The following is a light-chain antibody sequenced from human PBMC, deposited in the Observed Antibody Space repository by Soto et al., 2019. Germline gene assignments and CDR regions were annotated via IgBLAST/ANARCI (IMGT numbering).Light chain of an antibody. V-gene: IGKV3-20*01. CDR3: HQYNNWPWT. Sequence: EIVLTQSPGTLSLSPGEGATLPCRASQSVSSSYLAWYQQKPGQAPRLLIYGASSRDTGIPDGFSGSGSGTDFTLTISSLEPEDFSLYYCHQYNNWPWTFGQGTKVDIK. J-gene: IGKJ1*01. CDR1: QSVSSSY. CDR2: GAS.